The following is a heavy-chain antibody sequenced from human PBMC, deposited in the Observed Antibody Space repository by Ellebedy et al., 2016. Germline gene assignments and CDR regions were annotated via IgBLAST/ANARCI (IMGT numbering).Heavy chain of an antibody. CDR2: IYYSGST. J-gene: IGHJ4*02. CDR3: ARASDWLAAAGTFDY. D-gene: IGHD6-13*01. Sequence: SETLSLTCTVSGGSVRSGSYYWSWIRQPPGKGPEWIGSIYYSGSTNYNPSLKSRVTISSDTSKNQFSLKLRSVTAADTAVYYCARASDWLAAAGTFDYWGQGSLVTVSS. CDR1: GGSVRSGSYY. V-gene: IGHV4-61*01.